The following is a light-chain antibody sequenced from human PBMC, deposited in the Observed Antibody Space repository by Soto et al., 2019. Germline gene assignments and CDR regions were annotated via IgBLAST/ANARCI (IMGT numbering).Light chain of an antibody. V-gene: IGLV2-11*01. J-gene: IGLJ1*01. CDR1: SSVVGGYNY. CDR3: CSYAGTFTYV. CDR2: AVT. Sequence: QSALTQPRSVSGSPGQSVTISCTGTSSVVGGYNYVSWFQQHPGKAPKLMIYAVTERPSGVPDRFSGSKSGNTASLTISGLQAEDEADYYCCSYAGTFTYVFGTGTQLTVL.